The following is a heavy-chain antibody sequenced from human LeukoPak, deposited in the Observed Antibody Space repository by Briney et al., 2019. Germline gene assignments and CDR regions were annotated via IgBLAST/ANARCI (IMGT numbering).Heavy chain of an antibody. Sequence: GGSLRLSCAASGLTFSDYWMSWGRQPPGKGLEWVANTNQDGSEKFYVDSVKGRFTVSRDNAKNSLYLQMNSLRAEDTAVYYRARDIVPPGIFWEFWGQGSLVTVSS. CDR2: TNQDGSEK. J-gene: IGHJ4*02. V-gene: IGHV3-7*05. D-gene: IGHD2-2*01. CDR1: GLTFSDYW. CDR3: ARDIVPPGIFWEF.